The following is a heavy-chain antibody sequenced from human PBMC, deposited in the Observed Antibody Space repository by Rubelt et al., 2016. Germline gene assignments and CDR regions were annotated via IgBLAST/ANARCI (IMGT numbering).Heavy chain of an antibody. CDR1: GGSFSDYY. CDR2: LHPSGIP. D-gene: IGHD5-12*01. J-gene: IGHJ4*02. Sequence: QVQLQQWGAGLLKPSETLSLTCAVYGGSFSDYYWTWVRQPPGKGLEWIGPLHPSGIPNYNPSLPSRVAISVDTPNNQFPLKVSAVAAADTAVYFCVRGVDPAKTGYWGQGTLVTVSS. CDR3: VRGVDPAKTGY. V-gene: IGHV4-34*01.